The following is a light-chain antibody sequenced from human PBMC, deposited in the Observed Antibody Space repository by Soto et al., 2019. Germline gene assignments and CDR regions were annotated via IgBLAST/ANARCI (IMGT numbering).Light chain of an antibody. CDR1: QSVTSSY. CDR3: QQSGSSPFP. J-gene: IGKJ5*01. Sequence: EIVLTQSPGTLSLSPGERTTLSCRASQSVTSSYLAWYQQKPGQAPRLLIYGASTRATGIPDRFSGSGSGTDFTLTISRLEPEDFAVYYCQQSGSSPFPFGQGTRLEIK. V-gene: IGKV3-20*01. CDR2: GAS.